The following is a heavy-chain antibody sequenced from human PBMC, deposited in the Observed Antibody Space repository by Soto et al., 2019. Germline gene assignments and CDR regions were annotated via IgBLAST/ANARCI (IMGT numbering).Heavy chain of an antibody. Sequence: SETLSLTCTVSGGSVDSNRYYWAWIRQPPGKGLEWIGSIFYTGSTYYNPSLKSRVTISVDTSKNQFSLKLSSVTAADTAVYYCARVWGGAFDIWGQGTMVTGSS. D-gene: IGHD3-10*01. CDR3: ARVWGGAFDI. CDR2: IFYTGST. V-gene: IGHV4-39*07. J-gene: IGHJ3*02. CDR1: GGSVDSNRYY.